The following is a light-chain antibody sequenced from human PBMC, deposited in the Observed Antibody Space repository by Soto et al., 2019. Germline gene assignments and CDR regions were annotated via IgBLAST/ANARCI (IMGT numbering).Light chain of an antibody. J-gene: IGLJ2*01. CDR3: CSYASSSIV. Sequence: QSALTQPASVSGSPGQSITISCTGTSSDVGSYNVVSWYQQHPGKAPKVMIYEGSKRPSGVSNRFSGSKSGNTASLTISGLQAEDEADYYCCSYASSSIVFGGGTKLTVL. CDR2: EGS. CDR1: SSDVGSYNV. V-gene: IGLV2-23*01.